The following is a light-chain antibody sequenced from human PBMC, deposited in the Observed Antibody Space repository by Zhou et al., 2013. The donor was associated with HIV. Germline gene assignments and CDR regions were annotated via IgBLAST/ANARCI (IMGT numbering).Light chain of an antibody. CDR2: AAS. CDR3: QKCNSDPXT. J-gene: IGKJ3*01. V-gene: IGKV1-27*01. CDR1: QGIGTY. Sequence: DIQMTQSPSTLSAFVGDRVTITCRASQGIGTYLAWYQQKPGEVPRLLIYAASTLQSGVPSRFSGSGSGTHFTLTISSLQPEDVGAYFCQKCNSDPXTFGPGTKVHIK.